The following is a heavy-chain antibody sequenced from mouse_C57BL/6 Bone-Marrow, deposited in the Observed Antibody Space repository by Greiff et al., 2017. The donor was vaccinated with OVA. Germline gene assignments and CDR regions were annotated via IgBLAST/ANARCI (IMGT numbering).Heavy chain of an antibody. Sequence: VHVKQSGPELVKPGASVKIPCKASGYTFTDYNMDWVKRSHGKSLEWIGDINPNNGGTIYNQKFKGKATLTVDKSSSTAYMELRRLTSEDTAVYYCARAIYPWYFDVWGTGTTVTVSS. D-gene: IGHD2-3*01. CDR3: ARAIYPWYFDV. CDR2: INPNNGGT. V-gene: IGHV1-18*01. J-gene: IGHJ1*03. CDR1: GYTFTDYN.